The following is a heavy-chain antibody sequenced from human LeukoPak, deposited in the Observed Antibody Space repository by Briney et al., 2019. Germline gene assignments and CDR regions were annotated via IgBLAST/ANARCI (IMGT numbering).Heavy chain of an antibody. CDR3: ARGPPNWGYDY. J-gene: IGHJ4*02. Sequence: ASVKVSCTASGYTFTSYDFNWVRQATGQRPEWMGWMSPNSGDTGYAQKFQDRVTMTRNTSISTAYMELSSLRSDDTAVYYCARGPPNWGYDYWGPGTLVTVSS. CDR2: MSPNSGDT. V-gene: IGHV1-8*01. CDR1: GYTFTSYD. D-gene: IGHD7-27*01.